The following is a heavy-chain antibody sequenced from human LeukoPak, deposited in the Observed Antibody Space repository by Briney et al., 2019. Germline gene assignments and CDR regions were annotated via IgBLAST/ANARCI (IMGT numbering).Heavy chain of an antibody. CDR3: ARHLTTVTAAPMY. CDR2: IYYSGST. Sequence: PSETLSLTCTVSGGSISSSSYYWGWIRQPPGKGLEWIGSIYYSGSTYYNPSLKSRVTISVDTSKNQFSLKLSSVTAADTAVYYCARHLTTVTAAPMYWGQGTLVTVSS. CDR1: GGSISSSSYY. J-gene: IGHJ4*02. V-gene: IGHV4-39*01. D-gene: IGHD4-17*01.